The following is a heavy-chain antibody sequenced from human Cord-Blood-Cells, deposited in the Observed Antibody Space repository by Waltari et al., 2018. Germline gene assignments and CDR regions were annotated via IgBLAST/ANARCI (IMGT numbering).Heavy chain of an antibody. V-gene: IGHV4-34*01. CDR1: GGSFSGYY. D-gene: IGHD6-13*01. CDR2: INHSGST. CDR3: ARDPYSSSWYGFDY. Sequence: QVQLQQWGAGLLKPSETLSLTCAVYGGSFSGYYWSWTRQPPGKGLEWIGEINHSGSTNYTPALKSRVTISVDTSKNQFSRKLSSVTAADTAGYYCARDPYSSSWYGFDYWGQGTLVTVSS. J-gene: IGHJ4*02.